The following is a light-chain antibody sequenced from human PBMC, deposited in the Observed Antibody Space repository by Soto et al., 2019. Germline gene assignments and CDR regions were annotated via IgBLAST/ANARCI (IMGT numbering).Light chain of an antibody. V-gene: IGLV2-23*01. Sequence: QSVLTQPASVSGSPGQSITISCTGTSSDVGSYNLVSWYQQHPGKAPKLMIYDDSKRPSGVSNRFSGSKSGNTASLTISGLQAEDEADYHCCSYAGSSTLVFGGGTKLTVL. CDR2: DDS. J-gene: IGLJ2*01. CDR3: CSYAGSSTLV. CDR1: SSDVGSYNL.